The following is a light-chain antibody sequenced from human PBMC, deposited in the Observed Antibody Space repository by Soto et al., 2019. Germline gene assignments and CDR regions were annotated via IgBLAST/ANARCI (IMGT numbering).Light chain of an antibody. CDR2: EVS. CDR1: SSDVGGYNY. V-gene: IGLV2-14*01. CDR3: SSYTSSSTRV. J-gene: IGLJ1*01. Sequence: QSALTQPASVSGSPGQSITISCTGTSSDVGGYNYVSWYQQHPDKAPKLMIYEVSNRPSGVSNRFSGSKSGNTASLTMSGLQAEDEADYYCSSYTSSSTRVFGTGTKLTVL.